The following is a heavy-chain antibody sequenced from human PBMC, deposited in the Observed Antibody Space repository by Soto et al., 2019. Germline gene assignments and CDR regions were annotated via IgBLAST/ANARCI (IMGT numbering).Heavy chain of an antibody. J-gene: IGHJ4*02. V-gene: IGHV3-33*01. CDR1: GFTFSSYG. CDR2: IWYDGSNK. D-gene: IGHD3-10*01. Sequence: GGSLRLSCAASGFTFSSYGMHWVRQAPGKGLEWVAVIWYDGSNKYYADSVKGRFTISRDNSKNTLYLQMNSLRAEDTAVYYCARDRGQDEFYFDYWGQGTLVTVDS. CDR3: ARDRGQDEFYFDY.